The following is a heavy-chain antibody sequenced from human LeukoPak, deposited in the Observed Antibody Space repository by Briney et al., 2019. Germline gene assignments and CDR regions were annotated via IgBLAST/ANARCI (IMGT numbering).Heavy chain of an antibody. J-gene: IGHJ5*02. CDR1: GFRFSDFP. CDR3: GKEGGA. Sequence: GGSLRLSCAASGFRFSDFPMTWVRQAPGKGPEWVSAIGGRGGSTYCADSLGGRFTISRDNSKDMLYLQMNSLKVEDTATYYCGKEGGAWGQGTKVTVSS. V-gene: IGHV3-23*01. D-gene: IGHD3-16*01. CDR2: IGGRGGST.